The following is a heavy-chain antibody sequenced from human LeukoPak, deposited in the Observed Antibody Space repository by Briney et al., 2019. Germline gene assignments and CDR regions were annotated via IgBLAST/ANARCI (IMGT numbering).Heavy chain of an antibody. D-gene: IGHD3-22*01. J-gene: IGHJ4*02. CDR3: AGTYYYDSSGYYVDY. V-gene: IGHV4-34*01. CDR2: INHSGST. Sequence: SETLSLTCAVYGGSFSGYYWSRIRQPPGKGLEWIGEINHSGSTNYNPSLKSRVTISVDTSKNQFSLKLSSVTAADTAVYYCAGTYYYDSSGYYVDYWGQGTLVTVSS. CDR1: GGSFSGYY.